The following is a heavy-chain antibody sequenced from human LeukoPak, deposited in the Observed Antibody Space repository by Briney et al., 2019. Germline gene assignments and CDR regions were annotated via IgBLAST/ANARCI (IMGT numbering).Heavy chain of an antibody. CDR3: ARYDNSWTAHYLDS. Sequence: KPSETLSLTCAVSGYSITSGQRWGWMRRPPGKGLEWIGYIHYSGSTHYSPSLKSRVTMSLDTSRNQFSLKLSSVTAVDTAVYYCARYDNSWTAHYLDSWGQGTLVTVSS. J-gene: IGHJ4*02. V-gene: IGHV4-28*01. CDR2: IHYSGST. D-gene: IGHD4-11*01. CDR1: GYSITSGQR.